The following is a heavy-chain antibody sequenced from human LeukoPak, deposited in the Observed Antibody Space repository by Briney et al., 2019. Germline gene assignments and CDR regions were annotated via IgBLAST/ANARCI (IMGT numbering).Heavy chain of an antibody. CDR2: VYGSGIT. CDR1: GGSIISNY. D-gene: IGHD3-22*01. Sequence: SQTLSLTCTVSGGSIISNYWSWIRQTAGTGLEWIERVYGSGITDYNPSLKSRVTMSLDTSRKQFSLRLTSVTAADTAVYYCARLKFYDSTGYSPGYYMDVWGKGTTVSVSS. V-gene: IGHV4-4*07. J-gene: IGHJ6*03. CDR3: ARLKFYDSTGYSPGYYMDV.